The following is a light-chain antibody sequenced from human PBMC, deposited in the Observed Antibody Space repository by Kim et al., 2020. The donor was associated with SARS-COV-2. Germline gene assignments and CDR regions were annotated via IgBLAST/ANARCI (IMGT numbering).Light chain of an antibody. Sequence: VSPGERATLSCRASQSVSSNLAWYQQKPGQAPRLLIFGASTRATGIPARFSGSGSGTQFTLTISSLQSEDFAVYYCQQYNNWPPWTFGQGTKLEI. V-gene: IGKV3-15*01. CDR1: QSVSSN. J-gene: IGKJ1*01. CDR3: QQYNNWPPWT. CDR2: GAS.